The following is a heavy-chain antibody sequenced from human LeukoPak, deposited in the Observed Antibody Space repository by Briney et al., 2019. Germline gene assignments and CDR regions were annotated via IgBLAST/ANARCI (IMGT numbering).Heavy chain of an antibody. J-gene: IGHJ6*04. CDR3: AKLGITMIGGV. V-gene: IGHV3-30*04. CDR2: ISYDGSNK. CDR1: GFTFSSYA. D-gene: IGHD3-10*02. Sequence: GGSLRLSCAASGFTFSSYAMHWVRQAPGKGLEWVAVISYDGSNKYYADSVKGRFTISRDNSKNTLHLQMNSLRAEDTAVYYCAKLGITMIGGVWGKGTTVTISS.